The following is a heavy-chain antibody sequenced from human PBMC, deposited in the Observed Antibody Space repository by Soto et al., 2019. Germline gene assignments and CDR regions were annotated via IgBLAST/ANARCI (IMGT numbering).Heavy chain of an antibody. CDR1: GNSFTSYW. Sequence: VETLIISCNVSGNSFTSYWIVWVRQMPGKGLEWMGIIYPGDSDTRYSPSFQGQVTISADKSISTAYLQWSSLKASDTAVYYCASGGAVAKPALSYYYGMDVWGQGTTVTVSS. J-gene: IGHJ6*01. V-gene: IGHV5-51*01. D-gene: IGHD6-19*01. CDR2: IYPGDSDT. CDR3: ASGGAVAKPALSYYYGMDV.